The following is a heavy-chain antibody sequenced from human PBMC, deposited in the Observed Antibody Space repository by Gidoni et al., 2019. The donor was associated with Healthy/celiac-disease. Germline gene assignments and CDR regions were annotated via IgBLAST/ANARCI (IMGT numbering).Heavy chain of an antibody. D-gene: IGHD3-22*01. CDR3: AKDKSSGTVYYDSSGYPAYFDY. CDR2: ISGNSGSI. J-gene: IGHJ4*02. V-gene: IGHV3-9*01. CDR1: GFTFDAYA. Sequence: EVQLVESGGGLVQPGRSLRLSCAASGFTFDAYAMHWVRQAPGKGLEWGSGISGNSGSIGYADSVKGRFNISRDNAKNSLYLQMNRLRAEDTALYYCAKDKSSGTVYYDSSGYPAYFDYWGQGTLVTVSS.